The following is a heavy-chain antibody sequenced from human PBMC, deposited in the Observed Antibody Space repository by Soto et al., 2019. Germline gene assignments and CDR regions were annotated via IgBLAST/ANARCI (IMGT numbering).Heavy chain of an antibody. J-gene: IGHJ6*02. Sequence: PSETLSLTFSISGDSVSSNSAAWNCIRQSPSRGLEWLGRTYYRSKWYNDYAVSVHSRISINPDTAKKQFSLQMNSVTPEDTAVYYCARGRIAARGYGMDVWGQGTTVTVSS. CDR1: GDSVSSNSAA. V-gene: IGHV6-1*01. CDR2: TYYRSKWYN. D-gene: IGHD6-6*01. CDR3: ARGRIAARGYGMDV.